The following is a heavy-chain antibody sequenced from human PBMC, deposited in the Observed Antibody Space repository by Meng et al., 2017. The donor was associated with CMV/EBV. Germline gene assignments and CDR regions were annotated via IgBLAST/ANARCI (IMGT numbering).Heavy chain of an antibody. CDR1: GYTFTSYG. D-gene: IGHD6-6*01. CDR3: ASHVAARVYYFDY. V-gene: IGHV1-46*01. Sequence: ASVKVSCKASGYTFTSYGISWVRQAPGQGLEWMGIINPSGGSTSYAQKFQGRVTMTRDTSTSTVYMELSSLRSEDTAVYYCASHVAARVYYFDYWGQGTLVTVSS. CDR2: INPSGGST. J-gene: IGHJ4*02.